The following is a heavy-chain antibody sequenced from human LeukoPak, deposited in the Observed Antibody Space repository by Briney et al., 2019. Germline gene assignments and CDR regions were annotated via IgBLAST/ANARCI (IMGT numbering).Heavy chain of an antibody. CDR1: GFTFRSYW. D-gene: IGHD3-9*01. Sequence: PGGSLRLSCAASGFTFRSYWMHWVRQAPGKGLLWVSRINSDGSTTSYADPVKGRFTISRDNAKNTLYLQMDSLRAEDTAVYYCVRDAYSILTAPYFDYWGQGTLVTVSS. J-gene: IGHJ4*02. CDR3: VRDAYSILTAPYFDY. CDR2: INSDGSTT. V-gene: IGHV3-74*01.